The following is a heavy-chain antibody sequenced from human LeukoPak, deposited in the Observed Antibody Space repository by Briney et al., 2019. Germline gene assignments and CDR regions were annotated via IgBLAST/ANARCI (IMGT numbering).Heavy chain of an antibody. CDR1: GGSISSGGYS. D-gene: IGHD2-15*01. CDR2: IYHSGST. J-gene: IGHJ6*02. Sequence: SQTLSLTCAVSGGSISSGGYSWSWIRQPPGKGLEWIGYIYHSGSTYYNPSLKSRVTISVDRSKSQFSLKLSSVTAADTAVYYCARAKDDYYYGMDVWGQGTTVTVSS. CDR3: ARAKDDYYYGMDV. V-gene: IGHV4-30-2*01.